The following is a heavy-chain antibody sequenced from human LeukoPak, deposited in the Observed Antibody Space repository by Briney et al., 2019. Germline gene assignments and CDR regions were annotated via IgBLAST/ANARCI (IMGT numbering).Heavy chain of an antibody. CDR1: GGTFSSYA. CDR2: IIPIFGTA. J-gene: IGHJ4*02. CDR3: ARRKVSSGYYYFDY. Sequence: GASVKVSCKASGGTFSSYAISWVRQAPGQGLEWMGGIIPIFGTANYAQKFQGRVTITTDESTSTAYMELSSLRSEDTAVYYCARRKVSSGYYYFDYWGQGTLVTVSS. D-gene: IGHD3-22*01. V-gene: IGHV1-69*05.